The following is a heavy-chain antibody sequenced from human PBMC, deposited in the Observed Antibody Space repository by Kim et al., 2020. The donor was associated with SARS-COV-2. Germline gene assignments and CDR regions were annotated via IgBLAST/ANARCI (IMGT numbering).Heavy chain of an antibody. V-gene: IGHV1-69*04. CDR1: GGSFTSHS. CDR3: ARDRRINYYYYGMDV. Sequence: SVKVSCKASGGSFTSHSISWVRQAPGQGLEWMGRVNPIVDIANYARTFQGRVTSSADKSTSTAYMELSSLTYEDTAMYYCARDRRINYYYYGMDVWGHGTMVTVS. D-gene: IGHD2-15*01. J-gene: IGHJ6*02. CDR2: VNPIVDIA.